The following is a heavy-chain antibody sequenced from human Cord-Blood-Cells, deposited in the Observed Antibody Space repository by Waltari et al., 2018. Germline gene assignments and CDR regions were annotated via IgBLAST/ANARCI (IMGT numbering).Heavy chain of an antibody. J-gene: IGHJ4*02. V-gene: IGHV1-8*01. CDR3: ARDYYGSGSYYLYYFDY. D-gene: IGHD3-10*01. CDR2: MNPNSGNT. CDR1: GYTCTSYD. Sequence: QVQLVQSGAEVKKPGASVKVSCKASGYTCTSYDINWVRQATGQGLEWMGWMNPNSGNTGYAQKFQGRVTMTRNTSISTAYMELSSLRSEDTAVYYCARDYYGSGSYYLYYFDYWGQGTLVTVSS.